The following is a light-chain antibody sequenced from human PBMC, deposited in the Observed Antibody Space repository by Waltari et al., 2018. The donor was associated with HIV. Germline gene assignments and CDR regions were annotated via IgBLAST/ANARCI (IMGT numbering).Light chain of an antibody. J-gene: IGLJ2*01. CDR1: SGDVGPYNL. CDR3: CAYAGDNTLF. Sequence: QSALTQPASVSGSPGQSITISCTGTSGDVGPYNLFSWYQQHPASAPKRLIYEVDRRPSGVSDRFSGSKSGNTASLTISGLQAVDEADYYCCAYAGDNTLFFGGGTKLTVL. V-gene: IGLV2-23*02. CDR2: EVD.